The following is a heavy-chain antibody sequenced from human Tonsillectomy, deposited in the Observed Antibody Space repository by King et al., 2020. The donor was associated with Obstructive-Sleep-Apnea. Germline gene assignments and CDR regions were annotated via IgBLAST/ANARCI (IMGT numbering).Heavy chain of an antibody. V-gene: IGHV4-59*01. CDR1: GGSISGYY. Sequence: QLQESGPGLVKPSETLSLTCTVSGGSISGYYWSWIRQPPGKGIEWIAYIYSSGTTNYNPSLKSRVTISVDTSKNLFSLKLNSVIAADTAVYYCARQANSYLTLGWFDPWGQGTLVTVSS. D-gene: IGHD1-26*01. CDR3: ARQANSYLTLGWFDP. CDR2: IYSSGTT. J-gene: IGHJ5*02.